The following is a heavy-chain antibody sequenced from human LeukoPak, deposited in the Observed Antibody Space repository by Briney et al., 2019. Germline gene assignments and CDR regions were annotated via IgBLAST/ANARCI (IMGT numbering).Heavy chain of an antibody. CDR2: IKQDGSEK. CDR3: ARDRSSSGWYDY. D-gene: IGHD6-19*01. Sequence: GGSLRLSCAASGFTFSTCGMSWVRQAPGKGLEWVANIKQDGSEKYYVDSVKGRFTISRDNAKNSLYLQMNSLRAEDTAVYYCARDRSSSGWYDYWGQGTLVTVSS. CDR1: GFTFSTCG. J-gene: IGHJ4*02. V-gene: IGHV3-7*01.